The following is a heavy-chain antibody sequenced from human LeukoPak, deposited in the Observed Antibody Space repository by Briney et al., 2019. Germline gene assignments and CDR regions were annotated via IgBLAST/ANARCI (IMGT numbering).Heavy chain of an antibody. D-gene: IGHD3-10*01. Sequence: SETLSLTCAVYGGSFGGYYWSWIRQPPGKGLEWIGEINHSGSTNYNPSLKSRVTISVDTSKNQFSLKLSSVTAADTAVYYCARDPPGTGGWGQGTLVTVSS. J-gene: IGHJ4*02. CDR2: INHSGST. CDR3: ARDPPGTGG. CDR1: GGSFGGYY. V-gene: IGHV4-34*01.